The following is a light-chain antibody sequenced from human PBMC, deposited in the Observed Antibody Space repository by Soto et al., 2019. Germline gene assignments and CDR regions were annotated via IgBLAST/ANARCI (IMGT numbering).Light chain of an antibody. Sequence: SLLKQTPPPSVGPGERGPISLPRSRSQTEAGYEVHWFQQLPGTAPRLLIYGNNNRPSGVPDRFSGSKSGTSASLAITGLQAEDEADYYCQSYDSSLSALYVFGTGTKVTVL. V-gene: IGLV1-40*01. J-gene: IGLJ1*01. CDR1: RSQTEAGYE. CDR3: QSYDSSLSALYV. CDR2: GNN.